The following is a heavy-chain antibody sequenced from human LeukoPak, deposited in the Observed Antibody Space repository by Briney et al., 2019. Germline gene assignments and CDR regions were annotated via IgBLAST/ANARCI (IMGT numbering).Heavy chain of an antibody. CDR3: ARGGRFIAGATYFDY. V-gene: IGHV3-30-3*01. D-gene: IGHD1-26*01. Sequence: GGSLRLSCAASGFTFSSYAMHWVRQAPGKGLEWVAVISYDGSNKYYADSVKGRFTISRDNSKNTLYLQMNSLRAEDTAVYYCARGGRFIAGATYFDYWGQGTLVTVSS. CDR2: ISYDGSNK. CDR1: GFTFSSYA. J-gene: IGHJ4*02.